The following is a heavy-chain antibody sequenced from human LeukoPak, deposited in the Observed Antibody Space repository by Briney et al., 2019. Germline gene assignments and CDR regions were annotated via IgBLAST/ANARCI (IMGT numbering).Heavy chain of an antibody. Sequence: GGSLRLSCAASGFTFSYFAMTWVRQAPGKGLEWDSTISYSGGSTYYADSVKGRFTVSRDNSKNTLYLQMNNLRAEDTAVYYCAKDWALRAAGSFDYWGQGTLVTVSS. J-gene: IGHJ4*02. D-gene: IGHD6-13*01. CDR3: AKDWALRAAGSFDY. CDR1: GFTFSYFA. V-gene: IGHV3-23*01. CDR2: ISYSGGST.